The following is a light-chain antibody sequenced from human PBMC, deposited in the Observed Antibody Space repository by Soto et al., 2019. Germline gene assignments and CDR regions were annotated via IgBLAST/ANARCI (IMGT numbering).Light chain of an antibody. V-gene: IGKV1-39*01. CDR2: SAS. Sequence: DIQMTQSPSSLSASVGDSVTVTCRASQPIGTSLHWYQQRAGKAPKVLISSASRLQSGVSSRFSGRGSGTHFPLTISSLRPEDSATYYCLQGYNTFWTFGQGTKVEIK. J-gene: IGKJ1*01. CDR1: QPIGTS. CDR3: LQGYNTFWT.